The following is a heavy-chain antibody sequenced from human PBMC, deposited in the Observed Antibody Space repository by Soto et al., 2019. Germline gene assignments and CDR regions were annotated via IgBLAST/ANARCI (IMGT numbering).Heavy chain of an antibody. J-gene: IGHJ6*02. CDR2: INPNSGGT. CDR1: GYTFTGYY. D-gene: IGHD3-22*01. Sequence: ASVKVSCKASGYTFTGYYMHWVRQAPGQGLEWMGWINPNSGGTNYAQKFQGWVTMTRDTSISTAYMELSRLRSDDTAVYYCARVSIGHSSGYYYHGMDVWGQGTTVTVSS. CDR3: ARVSIGHSSGYYYHGMDV. V-gene: IGHV1-2*04.